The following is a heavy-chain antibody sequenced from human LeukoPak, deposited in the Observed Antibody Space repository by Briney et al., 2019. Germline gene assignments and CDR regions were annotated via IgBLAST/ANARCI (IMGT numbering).Heavy chain of an antibody. CDR1: GGSFSGYY. J-gene: IGHJ6*03. V-gene: IGHV4-34*01. Sequence: SETLSLTCAVYGGSFSGYYWTWIRQPPGKGLEWIGEMNHSGSANYNPSLKSRVTISVDTSKNQFSLKLSSVTAADTAVYYCARTEESGYSYRYFGYYYYMDVWGKGTTVTVSS. CDR3: ARTEESGYSYRYFGYYYYMDV. D-gene: IGHD5-18*01. CDR2: MNHSGSA.